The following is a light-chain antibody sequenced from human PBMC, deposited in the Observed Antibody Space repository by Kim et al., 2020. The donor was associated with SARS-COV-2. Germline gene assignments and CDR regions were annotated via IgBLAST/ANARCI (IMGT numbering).Light chain of an antibody. J-gene: IGLJ1*01. V-gene: IGLV3-1*01. CDR2: QDS. CDR1: KLGDKY. CDR3: QAWDSSTAV. Sequence: VSPGQPASITCSGDKLGDKYACWYQQKPGQSPVLVIYQDSKRPSGIPERFSGSNSGNTATLTISGTQAMDEADYYCQAWDSSTAVFGTGTKVTVL.